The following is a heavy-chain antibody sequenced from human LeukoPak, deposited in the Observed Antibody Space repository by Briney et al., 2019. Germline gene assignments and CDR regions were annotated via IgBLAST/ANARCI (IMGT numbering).Heavy chain of an antibody. Sequence: GGSLRLSCAASGFTFSSYSMNWVRQSPVKGLEWISYIGSGSGAIFYAPSVRGRFTVSRDNDKNLLFLQMHSLRVEDTAVYYCARDTPSQVSWGYYGAFDIWGQGTMVTVSS. CDR3: ARDTPSQVSWGYYGAFDI. D-gene: IGHD1-26*01. CDR1: GFTFSSYS. J-gene: IGHJ3*02. CDR2: IGSGSGAI. V-gene: IGHV3-48*01.